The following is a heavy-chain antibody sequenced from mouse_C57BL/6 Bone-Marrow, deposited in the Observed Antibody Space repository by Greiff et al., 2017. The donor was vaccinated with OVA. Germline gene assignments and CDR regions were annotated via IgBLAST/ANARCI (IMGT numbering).Heavy chain of an antibody. CDR1: GFTFSDFY. V-gene: IGHV7-1*01. CDR2: SRNKANDYTT. Sequence: EVKVVESGGGLVQPGRSLRLSCATSGFTFSDFYMEWVRQAPGKGLEWIAASRNKANDYTTEYSASVKGRFIVSRDTSQSILYRQMNALRAEDTAIYYCARDSYAMDYWGQGTSVTVSS. CDR3: ARDSYAMDY. J-gene: IGHJ4*01.